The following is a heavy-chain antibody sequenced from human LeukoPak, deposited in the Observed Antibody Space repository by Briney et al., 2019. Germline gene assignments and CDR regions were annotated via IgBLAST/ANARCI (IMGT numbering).Heavy chain of an antibody. CDR1: GYTFTGYY. J-gene: IGHJ3*02. D-gene: IGHD6-13*01. CDR3: ARGRGLIAAAGPFNDAFDI. V-gene: IGHV1-2*04. Sequence: ASVKVSCKASGYTFTGYYMHWVRQAPGQGLEWMGWINPNSGGTNYAQKFQGWVTMTRDTSISTAYMELSRLRSDDTAVYYCARGRGLIAAAGPFNDAFDIWGQGTMVTVSS. CDR2: INPNSGGT.